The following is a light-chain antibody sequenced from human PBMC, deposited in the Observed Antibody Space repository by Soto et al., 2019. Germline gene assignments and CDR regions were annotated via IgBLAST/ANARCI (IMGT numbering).Light chain of an antibody. CDR1: QTVNSN. V-gene: IGKV3-15*01. CDR2: GAS. Sequence: EIVMTQSPATLSVSPGERSTLSCRASQTVNSNLAWYQQKTGQXPXXLIYGASTRATGIPARFSGSGSGTEFTLTISSLQSEDFAVYYCQQYNNWPRTFGQGTKVDI. J-gene: IGKJ1*01. CDR3: QQYNNWPRT.